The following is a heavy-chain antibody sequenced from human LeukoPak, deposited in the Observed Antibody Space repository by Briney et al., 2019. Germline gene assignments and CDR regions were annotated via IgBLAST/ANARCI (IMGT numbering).Heavy chain of an antibody. CDR1: GFTFTSYG. J-gene: IGHJ6*02. CDR2: ISYDGSNK. Sequence: GGSLRLSCVASGFTFTSYGMHWVRQAPGKGLEWVAVISYDGSNKYYADSVKGRFTISRDNSKNTLYLQMNSLRAEDTAVYYCANAPGDYYYGMDVWGQGTTVTVSS. V-gene: IGHV3-30*18. CDR3: ANAPGDYYYGMDV. D-gene: IGHD3-10*01.